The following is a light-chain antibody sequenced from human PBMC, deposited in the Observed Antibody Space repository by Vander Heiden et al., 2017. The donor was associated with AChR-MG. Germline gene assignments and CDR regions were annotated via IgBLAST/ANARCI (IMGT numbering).Light chain of an antibody. Sequence: EIVLTQSPGTLSLSPGERATLSCRASQSVSSSYLAWYQHKPGQAPRLLIYGASTRGTGIPDRFSGSGSGTDFTLTISRLEPEDFAVYYCQQYGSSPWKFGQGTKVEVK. J-gene: IGKJ1*01. CDR2: GAS. CDR3: QQYGSSPWK. CDR1: QSVSSSY. V-gene: IGKV3-20*01.